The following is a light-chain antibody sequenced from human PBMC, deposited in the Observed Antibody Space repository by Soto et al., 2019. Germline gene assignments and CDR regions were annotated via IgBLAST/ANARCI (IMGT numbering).Light chain of an antibody. CDR1: QSISTY. J-gene: IGKJ4*01. CDR2: AAS. Sequence: PSSLSASVRDRVTITCRASQSISTYLNWYQQKPGKVPKLLIYAASSLQSGVPSRFSGSGSGTDFTLTISSLQPEDFATYYCQQTHTTFTFGGGTTVDIK. CDR3: QQTHTTFT. V-gene: IGKV1-39*01.